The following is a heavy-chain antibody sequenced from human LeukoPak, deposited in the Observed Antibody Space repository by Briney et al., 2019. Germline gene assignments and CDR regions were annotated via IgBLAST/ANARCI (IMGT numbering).Heavy chain of an antibody. CDR3: AREVEYYDSSGYRPHAFDI. D-gene: IGHD3-22*01. CDR1: GGSFSSYY. CDR2: ISYSGGT. Sequence: SETLSLTCAVYGGSFSSYYWSWIRQPPGKGLEWIGSISYSGGTAYNPSLRSRVTISVDTSKNQFSLKVNSVTAADTAVYYCAREVEYYDSSGYRPHAFDIWGQGTLVTVSS. J-gene: IGHJ3*02. V-gene: IGHV4-34*01.